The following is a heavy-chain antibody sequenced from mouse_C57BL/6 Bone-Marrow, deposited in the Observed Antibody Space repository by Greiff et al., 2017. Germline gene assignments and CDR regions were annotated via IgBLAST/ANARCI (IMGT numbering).Heavy chain of an antibody. CDR3: ARKQHRLRYYLNY. CDR1: GYTFTSYT. Sequence: QVQLKESGAELARPGASVKMSCKASGYTFTSYTMPWVKQRPGQGLEWIGYINPSSGYTKYNQKFKDKATLTANKSSSTAYMQLSSLTSEYSAVYYCARKQHRLRYYLNYWGQGTTLTVSS. J-gene: IGHJ2*01. V-gene: IGHV1-4*01. D-gene: IGHD3-2*02. CDR2: INPSSGYT.